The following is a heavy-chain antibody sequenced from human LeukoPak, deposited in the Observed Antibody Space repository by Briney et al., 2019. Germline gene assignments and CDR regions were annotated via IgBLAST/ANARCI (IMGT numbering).Heavy chain of an antibody. J-gene: IGHJ4*02. CDR1: GGSFSGYY. CDR2: TNHSGST. V-gene: IGHV4-34*01. D-gene: IGHD3-10*01. Sequence: SETLSLTCAVYGGSFSGYYWSWIRQPPGKGLEWIGETNHSGSTNYNPSLKSRVTISVDTSKNQFSLKLSSVTAADTAVYYCAVTLLWFGELLDQFDYWGQGTLVTVSS. CDR3: AVTLLWFGELLDQFDY.